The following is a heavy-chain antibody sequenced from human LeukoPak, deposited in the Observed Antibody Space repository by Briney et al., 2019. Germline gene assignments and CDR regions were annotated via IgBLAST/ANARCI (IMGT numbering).Heavy chain of an antibody. CDR1: GFTFSSYA. D-gene: IGHD6-19*01. CDR2: ISGSGGST. CDR3: AKVIGYSSGWYDY. Sequence: GGSLRLSCAASGFTFSSYAMSWVRQAPGKGLEWVSAISGSGGSTYYADSVKGRFTISRDNSKNTLYLQMDSLRAEDTAVYYCAKVIGYSSGWYDYWGQGTLVTVSS. V-gene: IGHV3-23*01. J-gene: IGHJ4*02.